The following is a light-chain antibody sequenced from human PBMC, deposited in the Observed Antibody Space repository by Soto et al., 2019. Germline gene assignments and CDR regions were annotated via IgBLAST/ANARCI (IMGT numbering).Light chain of an antibody. Sequence: QSALTQPASVSGSPGQSITISCTGTSSDVGRYNYVSWCQQHPGKAPKLIIYDVNTRPSGVSNRFSGSKSGNTASLTISGLQAEDEADYYCSSYTSSSTVVVGGGTKLTVL. J-gene: IGLJ2*01. CDR1: SSDVGRYNY. V-gene: IGLV2-14*01. CDR2: DVN. CDR3: SSYTSSSTVV.